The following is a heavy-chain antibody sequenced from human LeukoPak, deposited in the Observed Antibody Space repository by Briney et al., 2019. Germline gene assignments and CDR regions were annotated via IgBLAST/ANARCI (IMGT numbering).Heavy chain of an antibody. CDR3: ARVFGDGSGLDY. D-gene: IGHD3-10*01. CDR1: SGSFSGYY. V-gene: IGHV4-34*01. Sequence: SETLSLTCDVNSGSFSGYYWSWIRQPPGKGLEWIGEINNSGSTNYNPSLKSRVTMSVDTSKNQFSLKLSSVTAADTAVYYCARVFGDGSGLDYWGQGTLVTVSS. J-gene: IGHJ4*02. CDR2: INNSGST.